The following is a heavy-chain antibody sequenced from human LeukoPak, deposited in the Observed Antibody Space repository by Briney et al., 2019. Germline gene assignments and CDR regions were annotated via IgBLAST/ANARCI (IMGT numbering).Heavy chain of an antibody. CDR3: ATQGGYSYGEDFDY. Sequence: GGSLRLSCAASGFTFSSYAMHWVRQAPGKGLEWVAVISYDGSNKYYADSVKGRFTISRDNSKNTLYLQMNSLRAEDTAVYYCATQGGYSYGEDFDYWGQGTLVTVSS. CDR1: GFTFSSYA. D-gene: IGHD5-18*01. V-gene: IGHV3-30*04. CDR2: ISYDGSNK. J-gene: IGHJ4*02.